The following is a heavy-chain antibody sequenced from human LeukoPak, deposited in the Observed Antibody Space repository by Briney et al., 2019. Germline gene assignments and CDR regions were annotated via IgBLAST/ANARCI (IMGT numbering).Heavy chain of an antibody. J-gene: IGHJ4*02. V-gene: IGHV3-48*03. Sequence: GGSLRLSCATSGFTFSSYEMSWVRQAPGKGLEWVSYISSSGSSIYYADSVKGRFTISRDYTKNSLYLQMNSLRAGDTAIYYCAGVGRSSRPGYWGQGTLVTVSS. CDR2: ISSSGSSI. D-gene: IGHD6-6*01. CDR3: AGVGRSSRPGY. CDR1: GFTFSSYE.